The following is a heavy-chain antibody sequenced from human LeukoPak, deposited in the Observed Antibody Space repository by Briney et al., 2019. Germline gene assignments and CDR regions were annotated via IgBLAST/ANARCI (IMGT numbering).Heavy chain of an antibody. CDR1: GFTFSSYS. J-gene: IGHJ6*03. V-gene: IGHV3-21*05. CDR3: ARDFYSSGWYGRDYYYYMDV. Sequence: PGGSLRLSCAASGFTFSSYSMNWVRQAPGKGLEWVSYISSSSSYIYYADSVKGRFTISRDNAKNSLYLQMNSLRAEDTAVYYCARDFYSSGWYGRDYYYYMDVWGKGTTVTVSS. D-gene: IGHD6-19*01. CDR2: ISSSSSYI.